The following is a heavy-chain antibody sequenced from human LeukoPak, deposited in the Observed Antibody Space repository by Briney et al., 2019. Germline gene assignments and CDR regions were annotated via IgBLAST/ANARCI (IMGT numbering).Heavy chain of an antibody. J-gene: IGHJ5*02. CDR3: ARIVVVPAAPKQTGWFDP. V-gene: IGHV4-34*01. CDR1: GGSFSGYY. Sequence: PSETLSLTCAVYGGSFSGYYWSWIRQPPGKGLEWIGEINHSGSTNYNPSLKSRVTISVDTSKNQFSLKLSSVTAADMAVYYCARIVVVPAAPKQTGWFDPWGREPWSPSPQ. D-gene: IGHD2-2*01. CDR2: INHSGST.